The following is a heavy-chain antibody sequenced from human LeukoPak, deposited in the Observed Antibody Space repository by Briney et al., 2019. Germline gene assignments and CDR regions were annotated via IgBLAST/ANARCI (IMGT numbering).Heavy chain of an antibody. V-gene: IGHV4-59*08. J-gene: IGHJ4*02. Sequence: SETLSLTCTASGGSISSYYWSWIRQPPGKGLEWIGYIYYSGSTKYNPSLKSRVTISVDTSKNQFSLKLSSVTAADTAVYYCARLATAGYLNYWGQGTLVTVSS. CDR3: ARLATAGYLNY. D-gene: IGHD6-19*01. CDR1: GGSISSYY. CDR2: IYYSGST.